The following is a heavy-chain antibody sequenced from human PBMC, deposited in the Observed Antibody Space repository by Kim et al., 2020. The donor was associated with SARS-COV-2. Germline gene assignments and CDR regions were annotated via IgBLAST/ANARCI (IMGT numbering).Heavy chain of an antibody. D-gene: IGHD6-19*01. V-gene: IGHV4-31*03. CDR2: IYYSGST. CDR1: GGSISSGGYY. J-gene: IGHJ4*02. CDR3: ARVTSSGWYPFFDY. Sequence: SETLSLTCTVSGGSISSGGYYWSWIRQHPGKGLEWIGYIYYSGSTYYNPSLKSRVTIPVDTSKNQFSLKLSSVTAADTAVYYCARVTSSGWYPFFDYWGQGTLVTVSS.